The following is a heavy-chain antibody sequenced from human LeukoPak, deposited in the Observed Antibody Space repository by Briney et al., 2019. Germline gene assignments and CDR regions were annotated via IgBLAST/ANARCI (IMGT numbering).Heavy chain of an antibody. J-gene: IGHJ4*02. Sequence: GGSLRLSCAASGFIFTSYAMTWVRQAPGKGLEWVSAISGSGGSTYYPDSVKGRFSISRDNSKNTLYLQINSLRTQHTAVYYCAKTLVGVTSGPDYYFVSWGQGTLVTVSS. V-gene: IGHV3-23*01. CDR3: AKTLVGVTSGPDYYFVS. CDR2: ISGSGGST. D-gene: IGHD1-26*01. CDR1: GFIFTSYA.